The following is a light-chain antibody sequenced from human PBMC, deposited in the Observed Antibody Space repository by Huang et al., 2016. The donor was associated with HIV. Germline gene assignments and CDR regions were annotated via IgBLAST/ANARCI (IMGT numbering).Light chain of an antibody. Sequence: DIQMTQSPSSVSASVGDRVTITCRASQDISSWLAWYQHQPGRAPKLLIYAASSLQTWVPSRFSGSESGTDFTLTISSLQPEDFGIYYCPQANSFSLTFGGGTKVEIK. CDR2: AAS. V-gene: IGKV1-12*01. CDR3: PQANSFSLT. CDR1: QDISSW. J-gene: IGKJ4*01.